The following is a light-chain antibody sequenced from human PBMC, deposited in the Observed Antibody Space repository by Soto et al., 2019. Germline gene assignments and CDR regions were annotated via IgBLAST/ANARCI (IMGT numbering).Light chain of an antibody. CDR1: SSDVVSYNL. CDR2: EAS. Sequence: QSVLTQPASVSGSPGQSITISCTGTSSDVVSYNLVSWYQQHPGKAPKLMIYEASKRPSGISNRFSGSKSGNAASLTISGLQAEDEADYYCFSYAGNSLNYVFGTGTKVTVL. J-gene: IGLJ1*01. CDR3: FSYAGNSLNYV. V-gene: IGLV2-23*01.